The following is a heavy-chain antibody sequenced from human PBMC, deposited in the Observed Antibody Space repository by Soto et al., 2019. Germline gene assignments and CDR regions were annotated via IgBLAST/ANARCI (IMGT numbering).Heavy chain of an antibody. D-gene: IGHD2-15*01. CDR1: GFTVSSTY. V-gene: IGHV3-53*01. J-gene: IGHJ6*02. CDR2: IGSGGST. CDR3: AKDLGPLRLLNYYFYGLDV. Sequence: PGGSLRLSCNASGFTVSSTYMSWVRQAPGMGLEWVAVIGSGGSTHCADSVKGRFTISRDIPKNMIYLQLHTLRAEDTAVYYCAKDLGPLRLLNYYFYGLDVWGQGTTVTVSS.